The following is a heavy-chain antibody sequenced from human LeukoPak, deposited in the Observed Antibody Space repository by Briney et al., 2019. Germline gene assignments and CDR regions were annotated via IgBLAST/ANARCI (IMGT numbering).Heavy chain of an antibody. D-gene: IGHD6-13*01. J-gene: IGHJ3*02. Sequence: SETLSLTCGVSGGSISSNNWWSWVRQPPGQGLEWIGEIYHSGSANYNPSLKSRVTISVDKSKNQLSLKLISVTAADTAVYYCARDGAAAGTNAFDIWGQGTMVTVSS. V-gene: IGHV4-4*02. CDR3: ARDGAAAGTNAFDI. CDR2: IYHSGSA. CDR1: GGSISSNNW.